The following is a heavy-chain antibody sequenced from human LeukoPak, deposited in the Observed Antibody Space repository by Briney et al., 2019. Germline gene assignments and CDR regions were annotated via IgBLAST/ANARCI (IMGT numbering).Heavy chain of an antibody. J-gene: IGHJ4*02. CDR2: ISGSGGST. CDR3: AKDDDMVRGVIFWGVFNY. V-gene: IGHV3-23*01. Sequence: PGGFLRLSCAASGFTFSSYAMSWVRQAPGKGLEWVSAISGSGGSTYYADSVKGRFTISRDNSKNTLYLQMNSLRAEDTAVYYCAKDDDMVRGVIFWGVFNYWGQGTLVTVSS. CDR1: GFTFSSYA. D-gene: IGHD3-10*01.